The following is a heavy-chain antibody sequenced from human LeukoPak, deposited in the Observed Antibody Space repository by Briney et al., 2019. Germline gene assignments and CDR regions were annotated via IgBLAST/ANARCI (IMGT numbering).Heavy chain of an antibody. J-gene: IGHJ6*02. Sequence: SETLSLTCAVYGGSFSGYYWSWIRQPPGKGLEWIGEINHSGSTNYNPSLKSRVTISVDTSKNQFSLKLSSVTAADTAVYHCARGIVVVPAAISPYYYYGMDVWGQGTTVTVSS. CDR2: INHSGST. CDR3: ARGIVVVPAAISPYYYYGMDV. CDR1: GGSFSGYY. D-gene: IGHD2-2*01. V-gene: IGHV4-34*01.